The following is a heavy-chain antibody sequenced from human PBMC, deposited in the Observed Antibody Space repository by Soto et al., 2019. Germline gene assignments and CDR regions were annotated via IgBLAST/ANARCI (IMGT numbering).Heavy chain of an antibody. J-gene: IGHJ4*02. CDR2: IYYSGST. CDR1: GGSISSGGYY. Sequence: SETLSLTCTVSGGSISSGGYYWSWIRQHPGKGLEWIGYIYYSGSTYYNPSLKSRVTTSVDTSKNQFSLKLSSVTAADTAVYYCARDHHDSSGYYYFDYWGQGTLVTVSS. D-gene: IGHD3-22*01. CDR3: ARDHHDSSGYYYFDY. V-gene: IGHV4-31*03.